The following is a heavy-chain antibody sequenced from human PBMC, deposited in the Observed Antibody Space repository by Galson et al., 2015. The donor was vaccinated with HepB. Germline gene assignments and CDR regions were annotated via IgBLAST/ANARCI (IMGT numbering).Heavy chain of an antibody. CDR2: ISWNSLSM. CDR1: GFIFDDYA. D-gene: IGHD6-13*01. CDR3: AKASGTPRGRFDS. Sequence: SLRLSCAASGFIFDDYAMHWVRQVPGKGLEWLSGISWNSLSMAYADSVKGRFTISRDNSRDTLYLQMDGLRAEDTAIYYCAKASGTPRGRFDSWGQGTLVTVSS. J-gene: IGHJ5*01. V-gene: IGHV3-9*01.